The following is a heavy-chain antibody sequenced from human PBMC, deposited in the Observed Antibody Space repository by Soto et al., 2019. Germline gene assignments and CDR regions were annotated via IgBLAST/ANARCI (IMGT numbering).Heavy chain of an antibody. CDR3: ARDQIVGAIRYGMDV. CDR2: ISSSSSYT. J-gene: IGHJ6*02. Sequence: GGSLRLSCAASEFTFSDYYMSWIRQAPGKGLEWVSYISSSSSYTNYADSVKGRFTISRDNAKNSLYLQMNSLRAEDTAVYYCARDQIVGAIRYGMDVWGQGTTVTVSS. D-gene: IGHD1-26*01. V-gene: IGHV3-11*06. CDR1: EFTFSDYY.